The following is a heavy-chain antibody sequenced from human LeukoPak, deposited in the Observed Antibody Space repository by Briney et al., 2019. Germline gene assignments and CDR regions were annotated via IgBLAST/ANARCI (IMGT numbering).Heavy chain of an antibody. D-gene: IGHD3-10*01. CDR2: INHSGST. V-gene: IGHV4-34*01. CDR1: GGSFSGYY. CDR3: AREMGGSGSYYSLEYYYYMDV. Sequence: SETLSLTCAVYGGSFSGYYWSWIRQPPGKGLEWIGEINHSGSTNYNPSLKSRVTISVDTSKNQFSLKLSSVTAADTAVYYCAREMGGSGSYYSLEYYYYMDVWGKGTTVTISS. J-gene: IGHJ6*03.